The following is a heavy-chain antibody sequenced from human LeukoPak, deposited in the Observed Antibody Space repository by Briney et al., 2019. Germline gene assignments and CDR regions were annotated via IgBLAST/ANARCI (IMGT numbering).Heavy chain of an antibody. Sequence: SETLSLTCTVSGGSISSSSYYWGWIRQPPGKGLEWIGSIYYSGSTYYNPSLKSRVTISVDTSKNQFSLKLSSVTAADTAVYYCARPGNYYDSSDAFDIWGQGTMVTVSS. CDR2: IYYSGST. CDR3: ARPGNYYDSSDAFDI. CDR1: GGSISSSSYY. V-gene: IGHV4-39*07. D-gene: IGHD3-22*01. J-gene: IGHJ3*02.